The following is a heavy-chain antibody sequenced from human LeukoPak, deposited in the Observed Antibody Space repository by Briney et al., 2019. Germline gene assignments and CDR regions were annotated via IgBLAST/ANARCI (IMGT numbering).Heavy chain of an antibody. Sequence: GGSLRLSCAASGFTLSSFWMHWVRQAPGKGLVWVSRINSDGSSTTYAESVKGRFTISRDNAKNTLYLQMNSLRAEDTAVYYCARSYSGNYDFDYWGQGTLVTVSS. CDR3: ARSYSGNYDFDY. D-gene: IGHD1-26*01. J-gene: IGHJ4*02. V-gene: IGHV3-74*01. CDR1: GFTLSSFW. CDR2: INSDGSST.